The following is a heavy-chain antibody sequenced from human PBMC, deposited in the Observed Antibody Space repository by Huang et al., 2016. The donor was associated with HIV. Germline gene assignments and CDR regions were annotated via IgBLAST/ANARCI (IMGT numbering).Heavy chain of an antibody. D-gene: IGHD6-19*01. Sequence: QVQLVESGGGVVQPGRSLRLSCAASGFTFRNYAMHWVGQGPGKGLEWVAVISYDGINKYYTDSGKGRFTISRDNSKNALYLQMNSLRAEDTAVYYCARRAVAGIDYYYYMDVWGKGTTVTVSS. CDR1: GFTFRNYA. CDR3: ARRAVAGIDYYYYMDV. J-gene: IGHJ6*03. V-gene: IGHV3-30-3*01. CDR2: ISYDGINK.